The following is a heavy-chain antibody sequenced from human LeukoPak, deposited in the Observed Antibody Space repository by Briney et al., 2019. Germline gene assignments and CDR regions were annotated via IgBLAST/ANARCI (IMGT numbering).Heavy chain of an antibody. CDR1: GFTFSSYA. D-gene: IGHD6-13*01. CDR2: IYDSGNA. V-gene: IGHV4-59*08. J-gene: IGHJ4*02. Sequence: GSLRLSCAASGFTFSSYAMSWIRQPPGKGLDWIGNIYDSGNAYYNPSLKSRVTISVDTSKNQFSLKLNSVTAADTAVYYCARQYGPGYSSTWYFDYWGQGTLVTVSS. CDR3: ARQYGPGYSSTWYFDY.